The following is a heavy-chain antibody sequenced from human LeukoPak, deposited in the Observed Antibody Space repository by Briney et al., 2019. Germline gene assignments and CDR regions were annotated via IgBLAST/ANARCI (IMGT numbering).Heavy chain of an antibody. CDR1: GHSTTRGYY. CDR3: ARVLSFPYLLDS. CDR2: FFQSHKS. V-gene: IGHV4-38-2*01. D-gene: IGHD2/OR15-2a*01. Sequence: SETRSLTCAISGHSTTRGYYWAWFRQSPGKGLEWIATFFQSHKSFYNASLESRVTMSLDTYKSQFSLNLTSVTAADTAVYSCARVLSFPYLLDSWGRGTQVTVSS. J-gene: IGHJ4*02.